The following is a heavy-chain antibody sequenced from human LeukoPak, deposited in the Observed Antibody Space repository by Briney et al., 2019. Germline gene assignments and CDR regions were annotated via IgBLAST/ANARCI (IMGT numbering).Heavy chain of an antibody. V-gene: IGHV1-69*13. D-gene: IGHD3-10*01. CDR1: GYTFTGYF. CDR2: IIPIFGTA. Sequence: SVTVSCKASGYTFTGYFMHWVRQAPGQGLEWMGGIIPIFGTANYAQKFQGRVTITADESTSTAYMELSSLRSEDTAVYYCARGDYYGSGSYSFLGYFDYWGQGTLVTVSS. J-gene: IGHJ4*02. CDR3: ARGDYYGSGSYSFLGYFDY.